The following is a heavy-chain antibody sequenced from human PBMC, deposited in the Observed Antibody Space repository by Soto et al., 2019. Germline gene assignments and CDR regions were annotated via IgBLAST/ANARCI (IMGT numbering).Heavy chain of an antibody. Sequence: RESLKISCKGSGYSFTSYWISWVRQMPGKGLEWMGRIDPSDSYTNYSPSFQGHVTISADKSISTAYLQWSSLKASDTAMYYCARRGYDILTGYSDDAFDIWGQGTMVTVS. CDR2: IDPSDSYT. CDR3: ARRGYDILTGYSDDAFDI. CDR1: GYSFTSYW. V-gene: IGHV5-10-1*01. J-gene: IGHJ3*02. D-gene: IGHD3-9*01.